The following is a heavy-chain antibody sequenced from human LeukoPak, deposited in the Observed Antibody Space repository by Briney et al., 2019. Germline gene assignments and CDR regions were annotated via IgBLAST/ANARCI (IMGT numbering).Heavy chain of an antibody. CDR3: AKEFAAAGKQRN. Sequence: PGGSLRLSCAASGFTFSSYAMSWVRQAPGRGLEWVSAISGSGGSTYYADSMKGRFTISRDNSKNTLYLQMNSLRAEDTAVYYCAKEFAAAGKQRNWGQGTLVTVSS. CDR1: GFTFSSYA. J-gene: IGHJ4*02. V-gene: IGHV3-23*01. D-gene: IGHD6-13*01. CDR2: ISGSGGST.